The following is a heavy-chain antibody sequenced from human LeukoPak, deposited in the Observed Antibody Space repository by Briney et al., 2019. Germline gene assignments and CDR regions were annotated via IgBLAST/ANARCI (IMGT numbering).Heavy chain of an antibody. CDR1: GFTFSSYG. D-gene: IGHD4-11*01. Sequence: GGSLRLSCAASGFTFSSYGMHWVRQAPGKGLEWVAVISYDGSNKYYADSVKGRFTIPRDNSKNTLYLQMNSLRAEDTAVYYCAKTTVTDDYGMDVWGQGTTVTVSS. V-gene: IGHV3-30*18. CDR3: AKTTVTDDYGMDV. CDR2: ISYDGSNK. J-gene: IGHJ6*02.